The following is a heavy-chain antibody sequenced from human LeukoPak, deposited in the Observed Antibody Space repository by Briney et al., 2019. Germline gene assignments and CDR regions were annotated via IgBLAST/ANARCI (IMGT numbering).Heavy chain of an antibody. CDR1: GYTLTELS. CDR3: ATRYYYDSSGYYDVAFDI. V-gene: IGHV1-24*01. D-gene: IGHD3-22*01. CDR2: FDPEDGET. J-gene: IGHJ3*02. Sequence: GASVKVSCKVSGYTLTELSMHWVRQAPGKGLEWMGGFDPEDGETIYAQKFQGRVTMTEDTSTDTAYMELSSLRSEDMAVYYCATRYYYDSSGYYDVAFDIWGQGTMVTVSS.